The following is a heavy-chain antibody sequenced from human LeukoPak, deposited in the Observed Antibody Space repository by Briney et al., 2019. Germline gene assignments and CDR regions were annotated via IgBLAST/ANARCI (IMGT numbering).Heavy chain of an antibody. D-gene: IGHD3-10*01. CDR1: GGSISSSSYY. Sequence: PSETLSLTCTVSGGSISSSSYYWGWIRQPPGKGLEWIGSIYYSGSTYYNPSLKSRVTISVDTSKNQFSLKLSSVTAADTAVYYCARETNYYGSGSTWGQGTLVTVSS. CDR2: IYYSGST. CDR3: ARETNYYGSGST. V-gene: IGHV4-39*07. J-gene: IGHJ5*02.